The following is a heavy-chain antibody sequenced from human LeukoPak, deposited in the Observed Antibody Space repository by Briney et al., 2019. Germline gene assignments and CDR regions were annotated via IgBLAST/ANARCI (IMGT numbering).Heavy chain of an antibody. V-gene: IGHV3-33*01. Sequence: GRSLRLSCAASGFSFNTYAMHWVRQAPGQGLEWVALIWHDGSHKFYSNSVRGQFTISRDNSKNTVSLQMNNLRPEDTAVYYCAGEIFGSGSYPDFWGQGTLVTVSS. CDR1: GFSFNTYA. D-gene: IGHD3-10*01. CDR3: AGEIFGSGSYPDF. CDR2: IWHDGSHK. J-gene: IGHJ4*02.